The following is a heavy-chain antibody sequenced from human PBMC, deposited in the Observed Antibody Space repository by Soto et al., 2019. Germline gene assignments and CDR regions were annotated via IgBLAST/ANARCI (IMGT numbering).Heavy chain of an antibody. CDR2: ISGSGGST. CDR3: AKDKVPRYYYDSSGYYSDY. D-gene: IGHD3-22*01. J-gene: IGHJ4*02. V-gene: IGHV3-23*01. CDR1: GFTFSSYA. Sequence: EVQLLESGGGLVQPGGSLRLSCAASGFTFSSYAMSWVRQAPGKGLEWVSAISGSGGSTYYADSVKGRFTISRDNSKNTLYLQMNRLNADDTAVYYCAKDKVPRYYYDSSGYYSDYWGQGTLVTVSS.